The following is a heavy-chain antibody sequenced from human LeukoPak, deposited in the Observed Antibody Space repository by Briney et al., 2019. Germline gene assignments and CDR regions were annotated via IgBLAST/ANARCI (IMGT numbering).Heavy chain of an antibody. CDR3: SGGYGGRYWAFYI. J-gene: IGHJ3*02. Sequence: PGGSLRLSCAASDFTVTSNYMSWVRQAPGKGLEWVSITYSGGNSNSADSVKGRFTITRDDSQNTLFLQMNSLRPEDTAIYYCSGGYGGRYWAFYIWGQGTLVTVFS. CDR2: TYSGGNS. D-gene: IGHD1-26*01. V-gene: IGHV3-66*01. CDR1: DFTVTSNY.